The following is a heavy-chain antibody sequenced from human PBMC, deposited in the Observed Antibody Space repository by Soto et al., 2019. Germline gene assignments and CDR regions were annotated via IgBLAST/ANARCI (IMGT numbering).Heavy chain of an antibody. Sequence: PSETLSLTCTVSGGSISSSSNYWGWIRQPPGKGLEGIGSIYYSGSTYYNPSLKSRVTISVDTSKNQFSLKLSSVTAADTAVYYCARRDSSGYRLNWYDPWGQGTMVPVSS. V-gene: IGHV4-39*01. CDR2: IYYSGST. J-gene: IGHJ5*02. CDR3: ARRDSSGYRLNWYDP. D-gene: IGHD3-22*01. CDR1: GGSISSSSNY.